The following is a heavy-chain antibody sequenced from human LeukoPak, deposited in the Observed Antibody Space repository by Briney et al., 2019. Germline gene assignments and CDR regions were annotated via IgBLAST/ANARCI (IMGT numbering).Heavy chain of an antibody. Sequence: GGSLRLSRAASGFTLSRYSMNWVRQAPGKGLEWVSSISSSSSYIYYADSVKGRFTISRDNAKNSLYLQMNSLRAEDTAVYYCARVAGSGSYLQFDYWGQGTLVTVSS. D-gene: IGHD3-10*01. J-gene: IGHJ4*02. CDR2: ISSSSSYI. CDR3: ARVAGSGSYLQFDY. CDR1: GFTLSRYS. V-gene: IGHV3-21*01.